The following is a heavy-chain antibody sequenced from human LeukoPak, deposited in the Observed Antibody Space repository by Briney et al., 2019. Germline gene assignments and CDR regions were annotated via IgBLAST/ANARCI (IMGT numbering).Heavy chain of an antibody. Sequence: GGSLKISCKGSGYSFTTYWIGWVRQMPGKGLEWMGIIYPGDSDTRYSPSFQGQVSISADKSISTASLQWSSLKASDTAMFYCARFYDSGGYYAFDIWGQGTMVTVSS. CDR2: IYPGDSDT. D-gene: IGHD3-22*01. CDR1: GYSFTTYW. J-gene: IGHJ3*02. CDR3: ARFYDSGGYYAFDI. V-gene: IGHV5-51*01.